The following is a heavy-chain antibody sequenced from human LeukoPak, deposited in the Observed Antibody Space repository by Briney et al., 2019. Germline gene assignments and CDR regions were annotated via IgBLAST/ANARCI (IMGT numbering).Heavy chain of an antibody. CDR1: GGSISSSNW. CDR2: IYHSGST. Sequence: PSETLSLTCAVSGGSISSSNWWSWVRQPPGKGLEWIGEIYHSGSTNYNPSLKSRVTISVDTSKNQFSLKLSSVTAADTAVYYCAREGRWEHQFDYWGQGTLVTVSS. CDR3: AREGRWEHQFDY. D-gene: IGHD1-26*01. J-gene: IGHJ4*02. V-gene: IGHV4-4*02.